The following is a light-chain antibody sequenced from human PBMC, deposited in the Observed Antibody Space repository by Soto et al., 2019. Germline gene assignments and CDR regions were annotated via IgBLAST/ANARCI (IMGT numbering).Light chain of an antibody. CDR2: EVS. Sequence: QSALTQPPSASGSPGQSVTISCTGTSSDVGGYNYVSWYQQHPGKAPKLMIYEVSKRPSGVPDRFSGSKSGNTASLTVSGLQAEDEADYYCSSYAGSNNVVFGGGTKRTV. CDR1: SSDVGGYNY. J-gene: IGLJ2*01. CDR3: SSYAGSNNVV. V-gene: IGLV2-8*01.